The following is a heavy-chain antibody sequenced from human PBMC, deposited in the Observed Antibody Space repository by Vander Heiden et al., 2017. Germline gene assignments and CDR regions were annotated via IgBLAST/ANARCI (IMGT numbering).Heavy chain of an antibody. J-gene: IGHJ3*02. CDR1: GFTFRNAW. CDR2: IKSKTDGGTT. D-gene: IGHD2-21*02. Sequence: EVQLVESGGGLVKPGGSLRLSCPAYGFTFRNAWTHWVRQAPGKGLGWVGRIKSKTDGGTTDYAAPVKGRFTISRDDSKNTLYLQMNSLKTEDTAVYYCTRQTPWTATGAFDIWDQGTMVTVSS. V-gene: IGHV3-15*07. CDR3: TRQTPWTATGAFDI.